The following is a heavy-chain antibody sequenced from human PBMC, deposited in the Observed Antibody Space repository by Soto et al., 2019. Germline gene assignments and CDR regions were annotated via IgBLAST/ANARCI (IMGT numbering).Heavy chain of an antibody. Sequence: EVQLVKSGGGLVQPGRSLRLSCAASGFTFDDYAMHWVRQAPGKGLEWVSGISWNSGSIGYADSVKGRFTISRDNAKNSLYLQMNSLRAEDTALYYCAKGGYSSSWHYYYYYYMDVWGKGTTVTVSS. CDR3: AKGGYSSSWHYYYYYYMDV. CDR1: GFTFDDYA. V-gene: IGHV3-9*01. CDR2: ISWNSGSI. D-gene: IGHD6-13*01. J-gene: IGHJ6*03.